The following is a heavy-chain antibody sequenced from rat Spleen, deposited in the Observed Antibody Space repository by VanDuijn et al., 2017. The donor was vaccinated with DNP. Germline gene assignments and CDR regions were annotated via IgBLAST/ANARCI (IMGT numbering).Heavy chain of an antibody. V-gene: IGHV3-1*01. Sequence: EVQLQESGPGLVKPSQSLSLTCSVTGYSITSNYWGWIRKFPGNKMEWIGHISYGGSTTYNPSLKSRISITRDTSKNQFFLQLNSLTTEDTATYYCARLRLEWEVRAMDAWGQGTSVTVSS. D-gene: IGHD1-1*01. CDR2: ISYGGST. CDR1: GYSITSNY. CDR3: ARLRLEWEVRAMDA. J-gene: IGHJ4*01.